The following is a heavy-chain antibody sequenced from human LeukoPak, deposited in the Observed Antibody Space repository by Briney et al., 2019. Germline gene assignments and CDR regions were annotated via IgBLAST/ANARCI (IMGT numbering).Heavy chain of an antibody. D-gene: IGHD2-2*01. V-gene: IGHV1-46*01. CDR1: GYTFTSYY. CDR3: ARDGGKYCSSTSCYQDWFDP. CDR2: IKPSGGST. Sequence: ASVKVSCKASGYTFTSYYMHWVRQAPGQGLEWMGIIKPSGGSTSYAQKFQGRVNMTRDMSTSTFYMEPSSLRSEDTAVYYCARDGGKYCSSTSCYQDWFDPWGQGTLVTVSS. J-gene: IGHJ5*02.